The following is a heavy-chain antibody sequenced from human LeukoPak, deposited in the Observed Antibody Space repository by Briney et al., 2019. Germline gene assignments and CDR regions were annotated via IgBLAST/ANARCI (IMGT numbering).Heavy chain of an antibody. Sequence: ASVKVSCKASGYTSTSYDINWVRQATGQGLEWMGWMNPNSGNTGYAQKFQGRVTMTRNTSISTAYMELSSLRSEDTAVYYCARGHYDFWSGYHPYRLWGQGTLVTVSS. J-gene: IGHJ4*02. CDR1: GYTSTSYD. CDR3: ARGHYDFWSGYHPYRL. D-gene: IGHD3-3*01. V-gene: IGHV1-8*01. CDR2: MNPNSGNT.